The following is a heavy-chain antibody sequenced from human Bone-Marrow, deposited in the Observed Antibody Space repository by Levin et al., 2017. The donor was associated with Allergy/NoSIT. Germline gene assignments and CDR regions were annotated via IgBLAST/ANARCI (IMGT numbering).Heavy chain of an antibody. Sequence: GESLKISCSASGVGFSGHGMNWVRQVPGKGLEWISFITGSGSITHYAESVRGRFTISRDNAKKSLYLDMTSLRAEDTAVYYCARVAYWSEGCWWGLGTLVAVSS. CDR1: GVGFSGHG. CDR2: ITGSGSIT. V-gene: IGHV3-48*01. CDR3: ARVAYWSEGCW. J-gene: IGHJ4*02. D-gene: IGHD2-15*01.